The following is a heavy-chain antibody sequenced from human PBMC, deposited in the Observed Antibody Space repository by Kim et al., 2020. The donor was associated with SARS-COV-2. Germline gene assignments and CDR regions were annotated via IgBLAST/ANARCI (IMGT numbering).Heavy chain of an antibody. J-gene: IGHJ4*02. CDR1: GFTLSSYA. V-gene: IGHV3-30-3*01. CDR2: ISYDGSNK. CDR3: ARGGMGWAAGTLFDY. Sequence: GGSLRLSCAASGFTLSSYAMHWVRQAPGKGLEWVAVISYDGSNKYYADSVKGRFTISRDNSKNTLYLQMNSLRAEDTAVYYCARGGMGWAAGTLFDYWGQGTLVTVSS. D-gene: IGHD6-13*01.